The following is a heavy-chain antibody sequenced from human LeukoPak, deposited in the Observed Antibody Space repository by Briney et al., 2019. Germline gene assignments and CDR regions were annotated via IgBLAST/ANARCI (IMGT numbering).Heavy chain of an antibody. D-gene: IGHD3-22*01. CDR1: GFTFSNAW. CDR3: TTDRGYYDSSGYYWDDAFDI. CDR2: IKSKTDGGTT. V-gene: IGHV3-15*01. J-gene: IGHJ3*02. Sequence: GGSLRLSCAASGFTFSNAWMSWVRQAPGKGLEWIGRIKSKTDGGTTDYAAPVKGRFTISRDDSKNTLYLQMNSLKTEDTAVYYCTTDRGYYDSSGYYWDDAFDIWGQGTMVTVSS.